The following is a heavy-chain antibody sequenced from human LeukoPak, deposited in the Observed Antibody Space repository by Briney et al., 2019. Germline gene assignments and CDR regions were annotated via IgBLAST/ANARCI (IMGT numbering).Heavy chain of an antibody. CDR1: GGSISSYY. V-gene: IGHV4-59*01. D-gene: IGHD3-16*01. J-gene: IGHJ4*02. CDR3: ATGPPPGITFGGVTIRYYFDY. Sequence: SETLSLTCTVSGGSISSYYWSWIRQPPGKGLEWIGYIYYSGSTNYNPSLTSRVTISVDTSKNQFSLKLSSVTAADTGVYYCATGPPPGITFGGVTIRYYFDYWGQGTLVTVSS. CDR2: IYYSGST.